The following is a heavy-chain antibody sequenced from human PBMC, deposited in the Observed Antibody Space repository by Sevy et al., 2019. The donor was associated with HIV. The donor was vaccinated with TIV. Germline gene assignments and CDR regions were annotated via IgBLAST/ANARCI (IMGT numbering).Heavy chain of an antibody. D-gene: IGHD2-21*02. J-gene: IGHJ4*02. V-gene: IGHV3-7*01. CDR2: IKEDGSEK. CDR3: ARDKVVLGVDFFDY. CDR1: GFTFSNYW. Sequence: GGSLRLSCAVSGFTFSNYWMSWVRQAPGKGLEWVANIKEDGSEKYYVDSVKGRFTISRDNAKNSLYLQMNSLRADDTAVYYCARDKVVLGVDFFDYWGQGTLVTVSS.